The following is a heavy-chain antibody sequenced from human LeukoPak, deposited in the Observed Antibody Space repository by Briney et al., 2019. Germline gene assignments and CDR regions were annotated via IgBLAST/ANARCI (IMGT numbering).Heavy chain of an antibody. V-gene: IGHV4-39*01. J-gene: IGHJ6*03. Sequence: SETLSLTCTVSGGSISSSSHYWGWIRQPPGKGLEWIGSIYYSGSTYYNPSLKSRVTISVDTSKNQFSLKLSSVTAADTAVYYCARRGYSSSYYYYYMDVWGKGTTVTASS. D-gene: IGHD5-18*01. CDR1: GGSISSSSHY. CDR2: IYYSGST. CDR3: ARRGYSSSYYYYYMDV.